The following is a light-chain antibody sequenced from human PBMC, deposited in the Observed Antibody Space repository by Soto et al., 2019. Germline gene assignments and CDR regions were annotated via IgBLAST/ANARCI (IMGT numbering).Light chain of an antibody. CDR1: TGAVTSGHY. CDR2: DTS. CDR3: LLSYSGARPVV. J-gene: IGLJ2*01. V-gene: IGLV7-46*01. Sequence: QAVVTQEPSLTVYPGGTVTLTCGSRTGAVTSGHYPYWFQQKPGQAPRTLIYDTSNKHSWTPARFSGSLLGGKAALTLSGAQPEDEAEYYCLLSYSGARPVVFGGGTKLTVL.